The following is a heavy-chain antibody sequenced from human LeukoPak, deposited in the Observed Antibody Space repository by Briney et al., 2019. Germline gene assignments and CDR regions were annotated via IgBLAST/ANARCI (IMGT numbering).Heavy chain of an antibody. D-gene: IGHD3-3*01. Sequence: ASVKVSCKASGYTFTNYDINWVRQATGKGLEWMGWMNPNSGNKGYAQNFQGRVTITGNTSISTVYMELSSLRYEDTAVYYCARGQVRILEWLEDYWGQGTLVTVSS. V-gene: IGHV1-8*03. CDR1: GYTFTNYD. J-gene: IGHJ4*02. CDR2: MNPNSGNK. CDR3: ARGQVRILEWLEDY.